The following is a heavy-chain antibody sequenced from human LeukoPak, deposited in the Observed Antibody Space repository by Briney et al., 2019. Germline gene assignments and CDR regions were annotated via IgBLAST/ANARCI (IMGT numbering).Heavy chain of an antibody. CDR3: ARSYGSGSI. Sequence: SETLSLTCVVYGGSFSGYYWSWIRQPPGKGLEWIGEILHSGSTNYNPSLKSRVTISLETSKNQFSLKLSSVTAADTAVYYCARSYGSGSIWGQGTMVTVSS. CDR1: GGSFSGYY. CDR2: ILHSGST. D-gene: IGHD3-10*01. J-gene: IGHJ3*02. V-gene: IGHV4-34*12.